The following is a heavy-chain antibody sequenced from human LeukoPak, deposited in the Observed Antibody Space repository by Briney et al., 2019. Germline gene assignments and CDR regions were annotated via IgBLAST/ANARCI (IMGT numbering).Heavy chain of an antibody. CDR1: GFTFRNYL. CDR2: ISSTGGTI. V-gene: IGHV3-48*01. Sequence: GSLRLSFAASGFTFRNYLMNWVRQAPGKGLEGVSFISSTGGTIYSADSVKRRFTVSRDNGKNSLLLQMNSLRAEDTALYYCARGYSRAAFDIWGQGTVVAVSS. D-gene: IGHD2-15*01. CDR3: ARGYSRAAFDI. J-gene: IGHJ3*02.